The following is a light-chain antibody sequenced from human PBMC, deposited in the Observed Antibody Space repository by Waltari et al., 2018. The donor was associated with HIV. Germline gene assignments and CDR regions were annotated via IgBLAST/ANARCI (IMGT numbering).Light chain of an antibody. V-gene: IGKV3-20*01. CDR2: GVY. J-gene: IGKJ3*01. CDR1: QRVGGDY. CDR3: QQYYTSPT. Sequence: EIVLTQSPGTVSLSPGDTATLSCTASQRVGGDYLAWYQQKPGQPPRLVIYGVYSRATGIPDRFSGSGSGTDYTLTISRLEPEDFAVYYCQQYYTSPTFGPGTTVDCK.